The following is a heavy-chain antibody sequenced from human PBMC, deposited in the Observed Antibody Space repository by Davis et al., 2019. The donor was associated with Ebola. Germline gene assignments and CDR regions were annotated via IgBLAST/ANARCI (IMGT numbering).Heavy chain of an antibody. D-gene: IGHD1-26*01. CDR3: VKWSYARFDY. V-gene: IGHV3-7*03. CDR2: IKQDGSEK. Sequence: GESLKISCSASGFTFSDYAMTWVRQAPGRGLEWVANIKQDGSEKYYVDSVKGRFTISRDNAKDSLYLQMNSLRAEDTAVYYCVKWSYARFDYWGQGTLVTVSS. CDR1: GFTFSDYA. J-gene: IGHJ4*02.